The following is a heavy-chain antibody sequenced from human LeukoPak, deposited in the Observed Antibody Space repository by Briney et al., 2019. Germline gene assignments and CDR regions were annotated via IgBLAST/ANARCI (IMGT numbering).Heavy chain of an antibody. CDR1: GFTFSSYA. Sequence: GGSLRLSCAASGFTFSSYAMSWVRQAPGKGLEWVSAISGSGGSTYYADSVKGRFTISRDNSKNTLYLQMNSLRAEDTAVYYCSTNHLVVPAAIEVFDYWGQRTLVTVSS. D-gene: IGHD2-2*02. J-gene: IGHJ4*02. CDR2: ISGSGGST. V-gene: IGHV3-23*01. CDR3: STNHLVVPAAIEVFDY.